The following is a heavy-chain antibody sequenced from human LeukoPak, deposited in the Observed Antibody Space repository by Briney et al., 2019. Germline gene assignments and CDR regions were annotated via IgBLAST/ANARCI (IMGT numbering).Heavy chain of an antibody. CDR2: ISSSSSTI. CDR1: GFTFSSYS. J-gene: IGHJ4*02. V-gene: IGHV3-48*04. Sequence: GGSLRLSCAASGFTFSSYSMNWVRQAPGKGLEWVSYISSSSSTIYYADSVKGRFTISRDNAKNSLYLQMNSLRAEDTAVYYCARGGVAAPGTFDNWGQGTLVTVSS. CDR3: ARGGVAAPGTFDN. D-gene: IGHD6-13*01.